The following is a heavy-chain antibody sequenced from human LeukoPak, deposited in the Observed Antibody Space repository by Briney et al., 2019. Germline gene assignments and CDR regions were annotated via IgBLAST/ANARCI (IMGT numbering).Heavy chain of an antibody. CDR1: GYTFTSYG. Sequence: ASVKVSCKASGYTFTSYGISWVRQAPGQGLEWMGWISAYNGNTNYAQKLQGRVTMTTDTSTSTAYMELRSLRSDDTAVYYCARERIAAAGPSSWQGSNYYYYGMDVWGQGTTITVSS. D-gene: IGHD6-13*01. CDR3: ARERIAAAGPSSWQGSNYYYYGMDV. J-gene: IGHJ6*02. V-gene: IGHV1-18*01. CDR2: ISAYNGNT.